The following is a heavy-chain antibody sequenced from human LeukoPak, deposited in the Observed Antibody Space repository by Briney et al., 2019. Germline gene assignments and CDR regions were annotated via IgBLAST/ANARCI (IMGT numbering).Heavy chain of an antibody. CDR1: GSTFRSHT. Sequence: PGGSLRLSCVASGSTFRSHTMNWVRQAQGKGLEWISYISNTGSVIYYADSVKGRFTISRDNAKNSLYLQMNSLRAEDTAVYYCARNLPAADYWGQGTLVTVSS. CDR2: ISNTGSVI. V-gene: IGHV3-48*04. CDR3: ARNLPAADY. J-gene: IGHJ4*02. D-gene: IGHD2-2*01.